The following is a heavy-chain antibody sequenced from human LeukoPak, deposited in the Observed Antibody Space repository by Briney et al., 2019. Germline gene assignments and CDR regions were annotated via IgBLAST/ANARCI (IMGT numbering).Heavy chain of an antibody. V-gene: IGHV3-30-3*01. CDR1: GFTFSSYA. D-gene: IGHD4-17*01. J-gene: IGHJ5*02. CDR3: ARDHSLDYGNWFHP. CDR2: ISYDGSNE. Sequence: PGRSLRLSCAASGFTFSSYAMHWVRQAPGRGLEWVAVISYDGSNEYCADSGKGRFTISRDNSKNTLYLQMNSLRAEDTGVYHCARDHSLDYGNWFHPWGQGTLVTVSS.